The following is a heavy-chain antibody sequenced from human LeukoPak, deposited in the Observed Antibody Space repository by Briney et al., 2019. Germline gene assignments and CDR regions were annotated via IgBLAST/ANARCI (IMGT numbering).Heavy chain of an antibody. D-gene: IGHD3-9*01. Sequence: SETLSLTCAVSGGSISSGGYSWSWIRQPPGKGLEWIGYIYHSGSTYYNPSLKSRVTISVDTSKNQFSLKLSSVTAADTAVYYCARSRGVPYDILTGCAFDIWGQGTMVTVSS. V-gene: IGHV4-30-2*02. CDR1: GGSISSGGYS. J-gene: IGHJ3*02. CDR3: ARSRGVPYDILTGCAFDI. CDR2: IYHSGST.